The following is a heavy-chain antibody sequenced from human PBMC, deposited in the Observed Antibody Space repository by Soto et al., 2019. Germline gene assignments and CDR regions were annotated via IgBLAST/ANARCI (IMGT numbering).Heavy chain of an antibody. CDR3: ASGYNYGWGAFDI. V-gene: IGHV3-33*01. D-gene: IGHD5-18*01. CDR2: IWNDGSNE. J-gene: IGHJ3*02. CDR1: GFTFSNYG. Sequence: QVQLVESGGGVVQPGRSLRLSCAASGFTFSNYGMHWVRQAPGKGLEWVADIWNDGSNEYYTDYVKGRATISRDNSKNTLYLQMNSLRVEDTAVYYCASGYNYGWGAFDIWGQGTVVTVSS.